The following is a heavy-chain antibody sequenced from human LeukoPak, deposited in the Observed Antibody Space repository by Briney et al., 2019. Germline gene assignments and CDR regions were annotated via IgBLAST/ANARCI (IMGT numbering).Heavy chain of an antibody. CDR3: ANDLRFGPAYGMDV. CDR1: GFTFSSYS. V-gene: IGHV3-21*01. D-gene: IGHD3-10*01. Sequence: GGSLRLSCAASGFTFSSYSMNWVRQAPGKGLEWVSSISSSSSYIYYADSVKGRFTISRDNAKNSLYLQMNSLRAEDTAVYYCANDLRFGPAYGMDVWGQGTTVTVSS. J-gene: IGHJ6*02. CDR2: ISSSSSYI.